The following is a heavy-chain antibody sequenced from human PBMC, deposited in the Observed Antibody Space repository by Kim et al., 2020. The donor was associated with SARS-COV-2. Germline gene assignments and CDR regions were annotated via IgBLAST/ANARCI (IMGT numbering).Heavy chain of an antibody. D-gene: IGHD3-22*01. V-gene: IGHV4-4*02. Sequence: SETLSLTCAVSGGSISSSNWWSWVRQPPGKGLEWIGEIYHSGSTNYNPSLKSRVTISVDKSKNQFSLKLSSVTAADTAVYYCARAPHYYDSSGYAFDIWGQGTMVTVSS. CDR2: IYHSGST. CDR1: GGSISSSNW. CDR3: ARAPHYYDSSGYAFDI. J-gene: IGHJ3*02.